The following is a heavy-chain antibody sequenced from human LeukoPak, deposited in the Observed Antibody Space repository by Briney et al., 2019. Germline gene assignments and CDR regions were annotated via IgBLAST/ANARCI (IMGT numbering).Heavy chain of an antibody. J-gene: IGHJ4*02. Sequence: ASVKVSCTASGYTFTGYYMHWVRQAPGQGLEWMGWIHPNSGGTKYAQRFQGRVTVTRDTSISTVYMELSRLRSDDTAVYYCARWGKYYYDSSGYYYWSQGTLVSVSS. D-gene: IGHD3-22*01. CDR1: GYTFTGYY. CDR2: IHPNSGGT. CDR3: ARWGKYYYDSSGYYY. V-gene: IGHV1-2*02.